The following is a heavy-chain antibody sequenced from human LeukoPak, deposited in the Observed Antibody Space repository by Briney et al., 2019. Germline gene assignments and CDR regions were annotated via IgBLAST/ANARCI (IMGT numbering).Heavy chain of an antibody. V-gene: IGHV3-30*18. J-gene: IGHJ3*02. D-gene: IGHD1-26*01. CDR2: ISDDGSNK. Sequence: PGGSLRLSCVASGFTFSNYGMHWVRQAPGKGLEWVAVISDDGSNKYYPDSAKGRFTISRDNSKSTLNLQMDSLRIEDTAVYYCAKVGFTGSYMYAFDMWGQGTMVTVSS. CDR1: GFTFSNYG. CDR3: AKVGFTGSYMYAFDM.